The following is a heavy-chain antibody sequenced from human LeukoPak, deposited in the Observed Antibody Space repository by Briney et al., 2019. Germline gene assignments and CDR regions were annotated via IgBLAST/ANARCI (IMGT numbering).Heavy chain of an antibody. CDR3: ARDYDSTSNWFDP. D-gene: IGHD3-22*01. J-gene: IGHJ5*02. Sequence: ASVKVSCKASGYTFTSYGISWVRQAPGQGLELMGWISAYNGNTNYAQKLQGRVTMPTDTSTSTAYTELRSLRSDDTAVYYCARDYDSTSNWFDPWGQGTLVTVSS. V-gene: IGHV1-18*01. CDR2: ISAYNGNT. CDR1: GYTFTSYG.